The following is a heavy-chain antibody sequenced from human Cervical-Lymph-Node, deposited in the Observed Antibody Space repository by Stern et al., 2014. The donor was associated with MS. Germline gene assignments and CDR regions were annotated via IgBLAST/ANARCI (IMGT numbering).Heavy chain of an antibody. CDR3: ASARNTAFDI. V-gene: IGHV1-46*03. Sequence: QVQLVESGAEVKKPGASVKVSCKASEYTFTYFFMHWVRQAPGQGLEWMGVINPSWGFTTYAQKFQGRVTMTRDTSTSTVYMELTSLTSEDTAVYYCASARNTAFDIWGQGTLVTVSS. J-gene: IGHJ3*02. CDR1: EYTFTYFF. CDR2: INPSWGFT.